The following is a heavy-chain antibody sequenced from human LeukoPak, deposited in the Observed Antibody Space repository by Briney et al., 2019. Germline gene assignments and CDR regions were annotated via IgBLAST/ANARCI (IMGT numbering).Heavy chain of an antibody. D-gene: IGHD6-19*01. Sequence: VGSLRLSCAAPGFTFSSYWMHWVRQAPGNGLVSVSRINSDGRSTTYADSVKGRFTIARDNAKNTLYLQMNSLRAEDSAVYYCARGPSDSSGWSYFHYAMDVWGQGTTVTVSS. CDR1: GFTFSSYW. CDR2: INSDGRST. CDR3: ARGPSDSSGWSYFHYAMDV. J-gene: IGHJ6*02. V-gene: IGHV3-74*01.